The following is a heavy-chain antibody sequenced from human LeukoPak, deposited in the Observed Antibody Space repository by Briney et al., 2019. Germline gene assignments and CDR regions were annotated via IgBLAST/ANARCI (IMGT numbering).Heavy chain of an antibody. Sequence: SATLSLTCTVSGGSISSYYWSWIRQPPGKGLEWIGYIYYSGSTNYNPSLKSRVTISVDTSKNQFSLKLSSVTAADTAVYYCAREVESNPGYFDYWGQGTLVTVSS. V-gene: IGHV4-59*01. J-gene: IGHJ4*02. CDR2: IYYSGST. CDR3: AREVESNPGYFDY. CDR1: GGSISSYY. D-gene: IGHD5-24*01.